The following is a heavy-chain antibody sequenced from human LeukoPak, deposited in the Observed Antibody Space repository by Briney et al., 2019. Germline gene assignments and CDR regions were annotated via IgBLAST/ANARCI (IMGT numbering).Heavy chain of an antibody. J-gene: IGHJ4*02. D-gene: IGHD1-26*01. CDR2: INHSGST. V-gene: IGHV4-34*01. CDR3: ARGLIVGATPFDY. Sequence: PSETLSLTCAVYGGPFSGYYWSWIRQPPGKGLEWIGEINHSGSTNYNPSLKSRATISVDTSKNQFSLKLSSVTAADTAVYYCARGLIVGATPFDYWGQGTLVTVSS. CDR1: GGPFSGYY.